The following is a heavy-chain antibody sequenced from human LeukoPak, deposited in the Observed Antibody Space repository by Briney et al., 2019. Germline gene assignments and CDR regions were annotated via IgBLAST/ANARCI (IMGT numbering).Heavy chain of an antibody. Sequence: GGSLRLSCAATGFTFSSYWMSWVRQVPGKGLGWVANIKQDGSETYYVDSVQGRFTISRDNAKNSLYLQMKSLRAEDTALYYCARGGYSYGLDYWGQGTLVTVSS. D-gene: IGHD5-18*01. CDR1: GFTFSSYW. J-gene: IGHJ4*02. CDR3: ARGGYSYGLDY. V-gene: IGHV3-7*01. CDR2: IKQDGSET.